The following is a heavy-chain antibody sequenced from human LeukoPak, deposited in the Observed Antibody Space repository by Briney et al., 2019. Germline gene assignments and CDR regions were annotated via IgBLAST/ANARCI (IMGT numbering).Heavy chain of an antibody. CDR1: GGSFIGYS. CDR2: IHHSGST. D-gene: IGHD2-2*01. CDR3: ARSQLLYFFDH. Sequence: SETLSLTCAANGGSFIGYSWSWIRQAPGKGLEWIGEIHHSGSTKYNPSLKSRVTMSVDTSKSQFSLKPTSVTAADTGVYYCARSQLLYFFDHWGQGTLVTVSS. J-gene: IGHJ4*02. V-gene: IGHV4-34*01.